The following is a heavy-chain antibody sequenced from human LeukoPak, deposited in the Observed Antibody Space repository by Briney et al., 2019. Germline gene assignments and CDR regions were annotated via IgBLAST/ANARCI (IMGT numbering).Heavy chain of an antibody. D-gene: IGHD1-26*01. CDR2: ISYDGSNK. Sequence: PGGSLRLSCAASGFTFSSYGMHWVRQAPGKGLEWVAVISYDGSNKYYADSVKGRFTISRDNSKNTLYLQMNSLRAEDTAVYYCAKDGGATMGFDYWGQGTLVTVSS. V-gene: IGHV3-30*18. CDR1: GFTFSSYG. J-gene: IGHJ4*02. CDR3: AKDGGATMGFDY.